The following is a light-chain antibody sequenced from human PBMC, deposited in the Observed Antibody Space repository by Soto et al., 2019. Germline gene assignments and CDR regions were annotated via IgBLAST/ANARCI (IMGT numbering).Light chain of an antibody. CDR1: QSISSY. V-gene: IGKV1-39*01. CDR3: PQSYSSPPT. J-gene: IGKJ1*01. CDR2: AAS. Sequence: DIPLTQSPAYLSASVGDRVTITCRASQSISSYLNWYQQKPGKAPKLLIFAASSLQSGVPSRFSGSRSGPDFTLTISSLQPEDFAPYYCPQSYSSPPTFGQGAKADIK.